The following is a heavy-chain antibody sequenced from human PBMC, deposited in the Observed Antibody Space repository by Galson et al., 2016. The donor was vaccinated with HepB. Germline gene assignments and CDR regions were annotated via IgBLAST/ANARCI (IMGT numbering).Heavy chain of an antibody. Sequence: SLRLSCAASGFTFRSYAMTWVRQAPGKGLEWVSEIRNSGGRTYYADSVKGRFTISRDNSKNTLSLQMNSLRAEDTAVYCCAKDPNYYDSSGYIWGAFDIWGQGTMVTVSS. CDR1: GFTFRSYA. CDR3: AKDPNYYDSSGYIWGAFDI. D-gene: IGHD3-22*01. CDR2: IRNSGGRT. V-gene: IGHV3-23*01. J-gene: IGHJ3*02.